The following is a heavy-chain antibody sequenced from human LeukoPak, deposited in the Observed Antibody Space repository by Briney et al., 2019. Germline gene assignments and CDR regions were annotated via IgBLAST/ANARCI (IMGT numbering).Heavy chain of an antibody. J-gene: IGHJ1*01. CDR2: ISSSSSSI. D-gene: IGHD1-26*01. CDR3: ARDLVGASTGYFQH. V-gene: IGHV3-48*02. CDR1: GFTFSTYS. Sequence: GGSLRLSCAASGFTFSTYSMNWVRQAPGKGLEWVSYISSSSSSIYYADSVKGRFTISRDNAKNSLYLQMNSLRDEDTAVYYCARDLVGASTGYFQHWGQGTLVTVSS.